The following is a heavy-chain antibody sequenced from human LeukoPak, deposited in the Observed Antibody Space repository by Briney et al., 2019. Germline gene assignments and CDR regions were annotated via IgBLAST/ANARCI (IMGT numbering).Heavy chain of an antibody. CDR1: GYTFTGYY. V-gene: IGHV1-2*02. Sequence: ASVKVSCKASGYTFTGYYMHWVRQAPGQGLEWMGWINPNSGGTNYAQKFQGRVTMTRDTSISTAYMELSRLRSDDTAVYYCARVFFSSYYGSGSGWFDPWGQGTLVTVSS. D-gene: IGHD3-10*01. CDR2: INPNSGGT. CDR3: ARVFFSSYYGSGSGWFDP. J-gene: IGHJ5*02.